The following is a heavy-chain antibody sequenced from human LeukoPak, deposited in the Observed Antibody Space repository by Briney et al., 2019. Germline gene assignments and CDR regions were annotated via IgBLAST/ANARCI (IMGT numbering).Heavy chain of an antibody. CDR1: GFTFSSYG. D-gene: IGHD3-9*01. Sequence: GGSLRLSCAASGFTFSSYGMHWVRQAPGKGLEWVAFIRYDGSNKYYADSVKGRFTISRDNSKNTLYLQMNSLRAEDTAVYYCATHGPLRYFDWAPHTPLGYWGQGTLVTVSS. J-gene: IGHJ4*02. CDR2: IRYDGSNK. CDR3: ATHGPLRYFDWAPHTPLGY. V-gene: IGHV3-30*02.